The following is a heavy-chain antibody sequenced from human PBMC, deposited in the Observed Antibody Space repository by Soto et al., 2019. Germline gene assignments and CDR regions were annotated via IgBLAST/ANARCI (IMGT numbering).Heavy chain of an antibody. CDR2: ISDDNGNT. D-gene: IGHD2-2*02. CDR3: AREDARYCISTSCYTWGY. V-gene: IGHV1-18*01. CDR1: GYTFTSYG. J-gene: IGHJ4*02. Sequence: QVQLVQSGAEVKKPGASVKVSCKASGYTFTSYGISWVRQAPGQALELMGCISDDNGNTNYAQKLQGRVTMTTETSTSTAYIELRSLRSDDTAVYYCAREDARYCISTSCYTWGYWGQGTLVTVSS.